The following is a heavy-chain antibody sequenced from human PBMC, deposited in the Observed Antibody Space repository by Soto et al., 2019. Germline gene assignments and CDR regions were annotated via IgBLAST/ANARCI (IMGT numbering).Heavy chain of an antibody. CDR2: IYFSGSA. D-gene: IGHD5-12*01. V-gene: IGHV4-59*08. CDR1: GGSITSYY. CDR3: ASRYSGYGDY. Sequence: QVQLQESGPGLVKPSETLSLTCTVSGGSITSYYWSWIRQPPGKGLEWIGYIYFSGSANYNPSLKSRVTISVDTSQNQFSLKLSSVTAADPAGYYCASRYSGYGDYWGQGPLVTVSS. J-gene: IGHJ4*02.